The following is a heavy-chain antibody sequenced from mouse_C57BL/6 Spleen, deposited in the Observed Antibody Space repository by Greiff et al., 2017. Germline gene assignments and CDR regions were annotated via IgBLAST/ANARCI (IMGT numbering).Heavy chain of an antibody. D-gene: IGHD2-3*01. J-gene: IGHJ2*01. CDR3: ARGRFYDGYYFDY. V-gene: IGHV3-6*01. CDR1: GYSITSGYY. CDR2: ISYDGSN. Sequence: EVQLQESGPGLVKPSQSLSLTCSVTGYSITSGYYWNWIRQFPGNKLEWMGYISYDGSNNYNPSLKNRISITRDTSKNQFFLKLNSVTTEDTATYYCARGRFYDGYYFDYWGQGTTLTVSS.